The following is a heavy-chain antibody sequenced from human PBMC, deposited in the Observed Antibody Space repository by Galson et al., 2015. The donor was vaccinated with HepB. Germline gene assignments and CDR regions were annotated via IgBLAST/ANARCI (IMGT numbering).Heavy chain of an antibody. Sequence: SETLSLTCAVYGGSFSGYYWSWIRQPPGKGLEWIGEINHSGSTNYNPSLKSRVTISVDTSKNQFSLKLSSVTAADTAVYYCARAGYSYGSRGDYWGQGTLVTVSS. V-gene: IGHV4-34*01. CDR2: INHSGST. CDR1: GGSFSGYY. CDR3: ARAGYSYGSRGDY. J-gene: IGHJ4*02. D-gene: IGHD5-18*01.